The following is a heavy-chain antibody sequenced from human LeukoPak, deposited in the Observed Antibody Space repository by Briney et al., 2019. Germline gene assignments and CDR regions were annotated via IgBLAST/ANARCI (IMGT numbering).Heavy chain of an antibody. V-gene: IGHV4-39*01. D-gene: IGHD3-3*01. CDR3: ARRRFLEWLSPFDY. CDR2: IYYSGST. J-gene: IGHJ4*02. Sequence: PSETLSLTCTVSGGSTSSSSYYWGWIRQPPGKGLEWIGSIYYSGSTYYNPSLKSRVIISVDTSKNQFSLKLSSVTAADTAVYYCARRRFLEWLSPFDYWGQGTLVTVSS. CDR1: GGSTSSSSYY.